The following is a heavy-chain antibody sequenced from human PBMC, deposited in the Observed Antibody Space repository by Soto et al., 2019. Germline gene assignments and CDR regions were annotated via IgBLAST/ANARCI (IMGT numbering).Heavy chain of an antibody. Sequence: AVAASCTPSGYVVPTRAIRRFRRATGHRLEWMGWISAHNGDTHYVQRFEGRLTMTTDTSTSTACMELRSLTSDDTAVYYCARDPPFSGILRGTPLMDVWGQGTTVTVSS. CDR1: GYVVPTRA. CDR3: ARDPPFSGILRGTPLMDV. D-gene: IGHD4-17*01. J-gene: IGHJ6*02. V-gene: IGHV1-18*04. CDR2: ISAHNGDT.